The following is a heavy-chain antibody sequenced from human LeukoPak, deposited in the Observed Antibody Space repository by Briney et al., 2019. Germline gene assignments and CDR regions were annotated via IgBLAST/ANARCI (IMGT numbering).Heavy chain of an antibody. J-gene: IGHJ4*02. CDR2: INPNSGGT. D-gene: IGHD3-22*01. CDR1: GYTSTKYA. CDR3: ATGRLWVNYYDSSGYYGSLDY. V-gene: IGHV1-2*02. Sequence: GASVKVSCKASGYTSTKYAMNWVRQAPGQGLEWMGWINPNSGGTNYAQKFQGRVTMTRDTSISTAYMELSRLRSDDTAVYYCATGRLWVNYYDSSGYYGSLDYWGQGTLVTVSS.